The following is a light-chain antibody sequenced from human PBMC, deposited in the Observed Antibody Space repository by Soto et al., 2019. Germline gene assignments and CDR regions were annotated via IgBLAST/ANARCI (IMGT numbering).Light chain of an antibody. CDR2: AAS. CDR3: QRDYTTISIT. V-gene: IGKV1-39*02. J-gene: IGKJ5*01. CDR1: ESIARH. Sequence: DIQMTQSPSSLSASVGDRVTITCRASESIARHLNWYQQKPGKAPKLLIYAASSLQNGVPSRFRGGGSGTDFTLSTSNLQHKDFATYYCQRDYTTISITFGQRTRQEIQ.